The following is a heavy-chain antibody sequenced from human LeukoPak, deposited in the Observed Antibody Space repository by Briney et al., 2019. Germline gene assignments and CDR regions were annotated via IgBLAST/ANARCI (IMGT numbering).Heavy chain of an antibody. Sequence: ESLRLSCEASGFISAALRMDCVRQAPGKGLEWVGSTRSEGPVINYANSVKGRFTISRDNAKNSLHLQMNSLRAEDTAVYYCARDSISTPYSFDSWGQGTLVTVSS. CDR2: TRSEGPVI. V-gene: IGHV3-21*01. D-gene: IGHD2-21*01. J-gene: IGHJ4*02. CDR3: ARDSISTPYSFDS. CDR1: GFISAALR.